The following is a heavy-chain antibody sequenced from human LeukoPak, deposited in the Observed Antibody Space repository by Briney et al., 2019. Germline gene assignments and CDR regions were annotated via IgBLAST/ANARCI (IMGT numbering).Heavy chain of an antibody. J-gene: IGHJ3*02. D-gene: IGHD2-15*01. CDR1: GGTFSSYA. CDR2: IIPILGIA. V-gene: IGHV1-69*04. Sequence: GASVKVSCKASGGTFSSYAISWVRQAPGQGLEWMGRIIPILGIANYAQKFQGRVTITADKSTSTAYMELSSLRSEDTAVYYCTRSRGYCSGGSCWGAFDIWGQGTMVTVSS. CDR3: TRSRGYCSGGSCWGAFDI.